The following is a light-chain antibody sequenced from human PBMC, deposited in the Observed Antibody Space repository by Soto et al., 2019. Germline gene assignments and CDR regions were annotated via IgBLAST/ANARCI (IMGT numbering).Light chain of an antibody. CDR3: QQYTDWPMT. J-gene: IGKJ1*01. Sequence: EIVMTQSPDTLSVSPGERATLSCRASQSVSSNLAWYQHKPGQAPRLLMYGASTRATGVPARFSGSGSGTEFTLTISRLQSEDFAVYYCQQYTDWPMTFGQATRVEIK. CDR1: QSVSSN. CDR2: GAS. V-gene: IGKV3-15*01.